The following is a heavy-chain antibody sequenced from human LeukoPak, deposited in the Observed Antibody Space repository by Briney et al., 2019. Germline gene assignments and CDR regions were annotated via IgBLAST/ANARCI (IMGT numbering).Heavy chain of an antibody. CDR2: IKEDGSEK. CDR3: AKGVDV. V-gene: IGHV3-7*01. J-gene: IGHJ6*04. Sequence: GGSLRLSCAASGFNFNTYWRNWVRQAPGKGLEWVANIKEDGSEKYYVDSVKGRFTISRDNARNSLFLQMNSLRAEDTAVYYCAKGVDVWGKGTTVTVSS. CDR1: GFNFNTYW.